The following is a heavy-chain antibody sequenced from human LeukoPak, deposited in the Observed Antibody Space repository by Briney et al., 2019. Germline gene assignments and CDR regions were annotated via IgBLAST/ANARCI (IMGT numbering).Heavy chain of an antibody. CDR1: GYTFTSYD. D-gene: IGHD3-10*01. Sequence: ASVKVSCKASGYTFTSYDINWVRQATGQGLEWMGWMNPNSGNTGYAQKFQGRVTITRNTSISTAYMELSSLRSEDTAVYYCARGASTGHHYYYYMDVWGKGTTVTVSS. V-gene: IGHV1-8*03. CDR2: MNPNSGNT. CDR3: ARGASTGHHYYYYMDV. J-gene: IGHJ6*03.